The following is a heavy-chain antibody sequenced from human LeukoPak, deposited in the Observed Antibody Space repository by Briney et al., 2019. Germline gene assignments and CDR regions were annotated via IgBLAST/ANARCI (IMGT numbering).Heavy chain of an antibody. D-gene: IGHD6-13*01. CDR2: TLHDGDNN. CDR3: AKEGRYSSPYYYMDV. V-gene: IGHV3-30*04. Sequence: GGSLRLSCAASGFTFSSYPMHWVRQAPGQGLEWVALTLHDGDNNYYADSVRGRFTVSRDNSKNTLYLQMNSLRAEDTAVYYCAKEGRYSSPYYYMDVWGKGTTVTVSS. CDR1: GFTFSSYP. J-gene: IGHJ6*03.